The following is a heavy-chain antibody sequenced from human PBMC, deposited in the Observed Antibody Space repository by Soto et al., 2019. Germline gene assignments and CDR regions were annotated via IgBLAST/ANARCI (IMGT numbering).Heavy chain of an antibody. CDR1: GFIFSSHA. J-gene: IGHJ4*02. CDR2: IWHDGTKT. CDR3: GSDDRARGASADY. Sequence: QVQLVESGGGVVQPGRSLRLSCAASGFIFSSHARHWFRRPPGKGLEWVAEIWHDGTKTYYADSVKGRFTISRGSSKNTLYLDMDNLRAEDSSVYHCGSDDRARGASADYWGQGTLVSVSS. D-gene: IGHD3-10*01. V-gene: IGHV3-33*01.